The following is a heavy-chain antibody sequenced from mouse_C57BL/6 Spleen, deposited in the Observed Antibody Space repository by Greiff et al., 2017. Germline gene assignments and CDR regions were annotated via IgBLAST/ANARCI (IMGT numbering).Heavy chain of an antibody. CDR2: IYPGDGDT. Sequence: VQVVESGAELVKPGASVKISCKASGYAFSSYWMNWVKQRPGKGLEWIGQIYPGDGDTNYNGKFKGKATLTADKSSSTAYMQLSSLTSEDSAVYFCARRSSIYYAMDYWGQGTSVTVSS. J-gene: IGHJ4*01. V-gene: IGHV1-80*01. CDR1: GYAFSSYW. CDR3: ARRSSIYYAMDY. D-gene: IGHD1-1*01.